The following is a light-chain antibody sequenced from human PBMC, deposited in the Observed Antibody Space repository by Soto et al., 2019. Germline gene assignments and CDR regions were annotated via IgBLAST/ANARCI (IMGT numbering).Light chain of an antibody. CDR1: SSKIGAGYD. Sequence: SVLTQPPPVSGAPGQRGTISCTGSSSKIGAGYDVHWYQQLPGTAPKLLIYGNSNRPSGVPDRFSGSNSGTSASLAITGLQAEDEADYYCQSYDSSLSGYVFGTGTKVTVL. CDR3: QSYDSSLSGYV. CDR2: GNS. V-gene: IGLV1-40*01. J-gene: IGLJ1*01.